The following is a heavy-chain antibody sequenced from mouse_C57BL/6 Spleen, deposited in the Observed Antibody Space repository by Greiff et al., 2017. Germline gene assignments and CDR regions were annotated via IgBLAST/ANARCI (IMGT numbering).Heavy chain of an antibody. Sequence: QVQLQQSGAELARPGASVKMSCKASGYTFTSYTMHWVKQRPGQGLEWIGYINPSSGYTKYNQKFKDKATLTAAKSSSTAYMQLSSLTSEDSAVYYCARFYYDYDGAMGYWGQGTSVTVSS. CDR1: GYTFTSYT. V-gene: IGHV1-4*01. CDR3: ARFYYDYDGAMGY. CDR2: INPSSGYT. D-gene: IGHD2-4*01. J-gene: IGHJ4*01.